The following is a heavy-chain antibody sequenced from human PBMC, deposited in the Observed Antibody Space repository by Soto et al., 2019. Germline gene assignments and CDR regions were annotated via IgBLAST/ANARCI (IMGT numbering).Heavy chain of an antibody. CDR3: ARGGYSGYALGMDV. Sequence: QVQLVQSGAEVKKPGSSVKVSCKASGGTFSSYAISWVRQAPGQGLEWMGGIIPIFGTANYAQKFQGRVMITADKSTSTAYMELSSLRSEDTAVYYCARGGYSGYALGMDVWGQGTTVTVSS. J-gene: IGHJ6*02. CDR2: IIPIFGTA. V-gene: IGHV1-69*06. D-gene: IGHD5-12*01. CDR1: GGTFSSYA.